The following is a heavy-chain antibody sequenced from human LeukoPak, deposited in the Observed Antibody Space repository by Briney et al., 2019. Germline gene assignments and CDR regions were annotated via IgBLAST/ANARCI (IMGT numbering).Heavy chain of an antibody. CDR2: IKTKTEGGTT. CDR3: RSHDSPLFDY. J-gene: IGHJ4*02. D-gene: IGHD2-21*02. CDR1: GFTFSDAW. V-gene: IGHV3-15*01. Sequence: GGSLRLSCAASGFTFSDAWLSWVRQVPGKGLEWVGRIKTKTEGGTTDYPPPVKGRFTVSRDESKNMLYLQMNSLKNKDIAVYYCRSHDSPLFDYWDQGTLVTVSS.